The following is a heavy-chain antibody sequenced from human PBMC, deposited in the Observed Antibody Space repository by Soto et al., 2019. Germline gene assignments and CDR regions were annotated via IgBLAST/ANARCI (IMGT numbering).Heavy chain of an antibody. CDR1: GGSFSGYY. CDR3: ARSSSWYGGYFDY. J-gene: IGHJ4*02. Sequence: SETLSLNCAVYGGSFSGYYWSWIRQPPGKGLEWIGEINHSGSTNYNPSLKSRVTISVDTSRNQFSLKLSSVTAADTAVYYCARSSSWYGGYFDYWGQGTLVT. V-gene: IGHV4-34*01. CDR2: INHSGST. D-gene: IGHD6-13*01.